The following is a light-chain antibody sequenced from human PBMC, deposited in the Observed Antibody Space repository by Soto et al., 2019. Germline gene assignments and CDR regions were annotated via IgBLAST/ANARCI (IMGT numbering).Light chain of an antibody. CDR3: QKYNSAPHT. J-gene: IGKJ5*01. V-gene: IGKV1-5*02. Sequence: DIQMTQSPSTLSASVGDRVTIICRASQSISNLLAWYQQKAGKPPRVLIYGASTLQGGVPSRFSGSGSGTDFTLTISSLQPEDVATYYCQKYNSAPHTFGQGTRLEIK. CDR2: GAS. CDR1: QSISNL.